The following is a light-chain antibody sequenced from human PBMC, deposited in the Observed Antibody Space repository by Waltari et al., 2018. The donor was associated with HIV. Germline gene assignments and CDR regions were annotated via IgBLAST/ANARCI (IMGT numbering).Light chain of an antibody. J-gene: IGKJ2*01. Sequence: AIQMTQSPSSLSAPIGDRVTITCRASQGIRNDLAWYQQQPGKAPKLLISGASSLQTGVPSRFSGSGSDTDFTLTIDNLQPEDFATYYCLQDYNYPRTFGQGTRLEIK. CDR3: LQDYNYPRT. V-gene: IGKV1-6*02. CDR1: QGIRND. CDR2: GAS.